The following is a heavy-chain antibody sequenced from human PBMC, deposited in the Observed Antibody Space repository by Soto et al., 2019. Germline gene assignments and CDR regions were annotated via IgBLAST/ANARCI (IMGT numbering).Heavy chain of an antibody. CDR2: IIPMFDTP. J-gene: IGHJ4*02. CDR1: GGTFSNYY. D-gene: IGHD1-20*01. Sequence: VQLVQSGAEVKKPGSSMKVSCETSGGTFSNYYISWVRQAPGQGLEWMGDIIPMFDTPKYAQKFQGRVTITADESTSAAYMELSSLRAEDTAVYYCARGYSTGYFDYWGQGTLITVSS. V-gene: IGHV1-69*01. CDR3: ARGYSTGYFDY.